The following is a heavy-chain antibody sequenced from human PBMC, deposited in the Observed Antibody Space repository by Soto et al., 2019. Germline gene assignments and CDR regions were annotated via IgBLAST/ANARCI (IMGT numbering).Heavy chain of an antibody. Sequence: GGSLRLSCAASGFTFSSYGMHWVRQAPGKGLEWVAVISYDGSNKYYADSVKGRFTISRDNSKNTLYLQMNSLRAEDTAVYYCARDFTVGATYSGPYYYAMDVWGQGTTVTVSS. CDR3: ARDFTVGATYSGPYYYAMDV. CDR2: ISYDGSNK. J-gene: IGHJ6*02. D-gene: IGHD1-26*01. V-gene: IGHV3-30*03. CDR1: GFTFSSYG.